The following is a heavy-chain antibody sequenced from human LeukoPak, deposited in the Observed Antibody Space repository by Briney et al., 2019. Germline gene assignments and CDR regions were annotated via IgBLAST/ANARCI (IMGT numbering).Heavy chain of an antibody. D-gene: IGHD6-6*01. V-gene: IGHV4-34*01. CDR3: ARGLRQLVRSWHY. CDR2: INHRGST. CDR1: GGSFSGYY. Sequence: SETLSLTCAVYGGSFSGYYWSWIRQPPGKGLEWIGEINHRGSTNYNPTLKSRVTISVDTSKNQFSLKLSSVTAADTAVYYCARGLRQLVRSWHYWGQGTPVTVSS. J-gene: IGHJ4*02.